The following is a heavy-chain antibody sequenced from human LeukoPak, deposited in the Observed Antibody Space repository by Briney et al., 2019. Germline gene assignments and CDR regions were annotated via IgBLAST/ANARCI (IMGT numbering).Heavy chain of an antibody. CDR2: MNPDTGNT. Sequence: ASVKVSCKASGYTFTAYDINWVRQGAGQGLEWIGWMNPDTGNTGYAQKFQCRVTMTRDTSKSTAYMDLNSLRSEDTAVYYCARLSDTPAYYYSSGYYHIRYWGQGTLLTVSS. V-gene: IGHV1-8*01. J-gene: IGHJ4*02. D-gene: IGHD3-22*01. CDR3: ARLSDTPAYYYSSGYYHIRY. CDR1: GYTFTAYD.